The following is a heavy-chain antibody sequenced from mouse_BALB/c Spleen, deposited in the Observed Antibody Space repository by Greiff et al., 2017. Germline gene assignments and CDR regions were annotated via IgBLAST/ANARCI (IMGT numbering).Heavy chain of an antibody. J-gene: IGHJ1*01. CDR3: AREGGYGFYWDIGV. CDR1: GFTFSSYG. Sequence: EVHLVESGGGLVQPGGSLKLSCAASGFTFSSYGMSWVRQKPDKRLELVATIISNGGSTYYPDSVNGRFTIARDNAKNTLYLQMSSLKSEDTAMYYCAREGGYGFYWDIGVWGAGTTDTVSS. V-gene: IGHV5-6-3*01. CDR2: IISNGGST. D-gene: IGHD2-2*01.